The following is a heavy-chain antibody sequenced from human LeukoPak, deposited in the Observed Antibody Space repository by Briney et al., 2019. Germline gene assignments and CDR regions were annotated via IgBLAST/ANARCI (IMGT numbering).Heavy chain of an antibody. Sequence: GGSLRLSCAASGFTFSSYAMSWVRQAPGKGLDWVTGISGSGGATYYADSVKGRFTISRDNSKNTLYLQMNSLRAEDTAVYYCAKRPSGSYRALDFWGQGTLVTVSS. CDR2: ISGSGGAT. CDR1: GFTFSSYA. D-gene: IGHD1-26*01. V-gene: IGHV3-23*01. J-gene: IGHJ4*02. CDR3: AKRPSGSYRALDF.